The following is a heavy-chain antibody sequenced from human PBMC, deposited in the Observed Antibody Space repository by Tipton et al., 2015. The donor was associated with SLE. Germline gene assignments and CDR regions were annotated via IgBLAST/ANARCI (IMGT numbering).Heavy chain of an antibody. V-gene: IGHV4-38-2*02. CDR1: GYSISSGYY. Sequence: LRLSCTVSGYSISSGYYWGWIRQPPGKGLEWIGSIYHSGSTYYNPSLKSRVTISVDTSKNQFSLKLSSVTAADTAVYYCARGHVTEGGALGAFDIWGQGTMVTVSS. J-gene: IGHJ3*02. D-gene: IGHD1-26*01. CDR3: ARGHVTEGGALGAFDI. CDR2: IYHSGST.